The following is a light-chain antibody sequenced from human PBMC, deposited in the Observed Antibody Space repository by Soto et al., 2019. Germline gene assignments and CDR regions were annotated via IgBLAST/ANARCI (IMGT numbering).Light chain of an antibody. J-gene: IGLJ1*01. Sequence: QLVLTQSPSASASLGASVKLTCTLSRGHSSYAIAWHQQQPEKGPRYLMKLNSDGSHRKGDGIPDRFSGSSSGAERYLTISSLQSEDEADYYCQTWATGIHVFGTGTKVTVL. V-gene: IGLV4-69*01. CDR2: LNSDGSH. CDR1: RGHSSYA. CDR3: QTWATGIHV.